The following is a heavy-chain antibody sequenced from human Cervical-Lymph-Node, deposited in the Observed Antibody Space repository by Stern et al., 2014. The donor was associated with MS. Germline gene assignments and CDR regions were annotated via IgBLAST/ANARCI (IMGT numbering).Heavy chain of an antibody. Sequence: EVQLVESGGGLVQPGGSLRLSCADSGFTLRSYAMSWVRQAPGKGLEGVSAISGHSGSTYYADSVKGRFTISRDNSKNALYLQMNSLRAEDTAVYYCAKEYGFSSGWYLDYWGQGTLVTVSS. J-gene: IGHJ4*02. CDR3: AKEYGFSSGWYLDY. D-gene: IGHD6-19*01. CDR2: ISGHSGST. V-gene: IGHV3-23*04. CDR1: GFTLRSYA.